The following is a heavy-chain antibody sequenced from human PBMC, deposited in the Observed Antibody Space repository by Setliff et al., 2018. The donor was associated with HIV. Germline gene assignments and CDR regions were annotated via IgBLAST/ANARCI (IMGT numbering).Heavy chain of an antibody. CDR1: GGSISSYY. CDR3: ARSSSSWSGWFDP. V-gene: IGHV4-4*09. Sequence: SETLSLTCTVSGGSISSYYWNWIRQSPGKGLEWIGYTYTSGSTNYNHNPSLKSRVTISVDTSKNQFSLKLSSVTAADTAVYYCARSSSSWSGWFDPWGQGTLVTVSS. D-gene: IGHD6-13*01. CDR2: TYTSGST. J-gene: IGHJ5*02.